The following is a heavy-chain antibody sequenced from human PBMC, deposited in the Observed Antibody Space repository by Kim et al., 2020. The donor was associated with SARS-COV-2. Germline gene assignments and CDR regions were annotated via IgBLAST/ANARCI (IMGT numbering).Heavy chain of an antibody. Sequence: ASVKVSCKASGYTFTGYYIHWVRLGPGQGLEWMGRINPESGDSIYAQNFRDRVSMTRDTSIITAYMELSSLGPDDIGVYYCARGSYDDGLDFWGQGTMVT. CDR3: ARGSYDDGLDF. V-gene: IGHV1-2*05. J-gene: IGHJ3*01. D-gene: IGHD3-16*01. CDR2: INPESGDS. CDR1: GYTFTGYY.